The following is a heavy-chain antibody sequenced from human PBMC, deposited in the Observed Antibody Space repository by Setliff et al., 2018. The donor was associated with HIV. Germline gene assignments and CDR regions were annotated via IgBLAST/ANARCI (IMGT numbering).Heavy chain of an antibody. CDR2: AIPIFRTA. Sequence: KVSCKVSGGSFSSYTISWVRQAPGQGLEWVGGAIPIFRTAHYAQKFQGRVTITEDESTSTAYMELSSLTSEDTAVYYCARGASGGPLYFWGQGTMVTVSS. D-gene: IGHD6-25*01. CDR3: ARGASGGPLYF. CDR1: GGSFSSYT. V-gene: IGHV1-69*01. J-gene: IGHJ4*02.